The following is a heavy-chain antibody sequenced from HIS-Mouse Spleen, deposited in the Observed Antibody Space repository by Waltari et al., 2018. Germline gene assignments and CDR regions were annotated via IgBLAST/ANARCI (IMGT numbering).Heavy chain of an antibody. CDR1: GGPISSYY. CDR3: ARDETGIIGH. Sequence: QVQLQESAPGLVKPSETLSLTCPVSGGPISSYYWSWIRQPPGKGLEWIGYIYYSGSTNSIPAPKSRVTISGDTSKTQFSLKLSSVTAADTAVYYCARDETGIIGHWGQGTLVTVSS. CDR2: IYYSGST. J-gene: IGHJ1*01. V-gene: IGHV4-59*01. D-gene: IGHD3-16*01.